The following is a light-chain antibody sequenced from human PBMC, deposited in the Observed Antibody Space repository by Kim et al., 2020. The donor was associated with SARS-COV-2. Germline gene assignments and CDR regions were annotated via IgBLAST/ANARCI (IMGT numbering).Light chain of an antibody. CDR3: QQYYSYPYT. V-gene: IGKV1-16*02. J-gene: IGKJ2*01. CDR2: AAS. Sequence: SASIGDKVTITCRESQDINNYLAWFQQRPGTAPKSLIYAASSLRRGVPSKFSGSGSGTHFTLTINVLQPEDFATYYCQQYYSYPYTFGPGTKLEI. CDR1: QDINNY.